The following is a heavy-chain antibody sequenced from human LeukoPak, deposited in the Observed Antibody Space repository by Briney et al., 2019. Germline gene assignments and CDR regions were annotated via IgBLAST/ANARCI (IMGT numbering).Heavy chain of an antibody. CDR3: ARGSSSSGWFDP. CDR1: GGSISNYY. V-gene: IGHV4-59*01. J-gene: IGHJ5*02. Sequence: SETLSLTCTVSGGSISNYYWSWIRQPPGKGLEWIGNIYYTGSTNYNPSLKSRVTISVDTSKNQFSLKLSSVTAADTALYYCARGSSSSGWFDPLGQGTLVIVSS. CDR2: IYYTGST. D-gene: IGHD6-6*01.